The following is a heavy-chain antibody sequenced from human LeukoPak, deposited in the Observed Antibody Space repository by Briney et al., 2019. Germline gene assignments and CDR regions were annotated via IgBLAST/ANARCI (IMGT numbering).Heavy chain of an antibody. CDR3: ARVIRGGYYSDY. J-gene: IGHJ4*02. CDR2: IYHSGST. V-gene: IGHV4-30-2*01. D-gene: IGHD2-15*01. Sequence: KPSETLSLTCTVSGGSISSGGYYWSWIRQPPGKGLEWIGYIYHSGSTYYNPSLKSRVTISVDRSKNQFSLKLSSVTAADTAVYYCARVIRGGYYSDYWGQGTLVTVSS. CDR1: GGSISSGGYY.